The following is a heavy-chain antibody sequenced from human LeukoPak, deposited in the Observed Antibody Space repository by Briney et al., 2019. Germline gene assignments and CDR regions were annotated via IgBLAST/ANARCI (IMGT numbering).Heavy chain of an antibody. CDR3: ASDLIGSYSSDY. V-gene: IGHV3-30*04. CDR2: VSKDKSHQ. J-gene: IGHJ4*02. CDR1: GFTFTKYN. D-gene: IGHD1-26*01. Sequence: GGSLRLSCAASGFTFTKYNMHWVRQALGKGLERVAIVSKDKSHQSYADSVKGRFTISRDSSKNTVFLQMNSLRTEDTAVYYCASDLIGSYSSDYWGQGTLVTVSS.